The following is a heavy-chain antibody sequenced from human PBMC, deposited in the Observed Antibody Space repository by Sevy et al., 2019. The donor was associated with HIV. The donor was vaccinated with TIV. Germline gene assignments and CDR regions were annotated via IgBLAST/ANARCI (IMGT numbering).Heavy chain of an antibody. Sequence: GGSLRLSCAASGFTFSSYSMNWVRQAPGKGLKWVSYISSSSSTKYYADSVKGGFTISRENAKKSPYLKMNSLRDEDMAVYYCARGGKGHNYAILTGYEYYFDYWGQGTLVTVSS. J-gene: IGHJ4*02. CDR1: GFTFSSYS. V-gene: IGHV3-48*02. CDR3: ARGGKGHNYAILTGYEYYFDY. D-gene: IGHD3-9*01. CDR2: ISSSSSTK.